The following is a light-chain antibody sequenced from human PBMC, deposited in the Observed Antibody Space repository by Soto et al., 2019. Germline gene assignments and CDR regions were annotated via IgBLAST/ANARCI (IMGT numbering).Light chain of an antibody. CDR1: QSVDNH. V-gene: IGKV3-11*01. J-gene: IGKJ1*01. CDR2: DAS. CDR3: QQRSYWPLT. Sequence: EIVFTQSPATLSFSPGERATLSCRASQSVDNHLAWYQQKPGQAPRLLIYDASNRATDIPARFSGSGSGTDFTLTISSLEPEDFVVYYCQQRSYWPLTLGQGTKVDIK.